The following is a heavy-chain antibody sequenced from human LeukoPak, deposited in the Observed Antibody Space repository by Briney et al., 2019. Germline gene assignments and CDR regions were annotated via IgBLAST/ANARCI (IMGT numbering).Heavy chain of an antibody. V-gene: IGHV3-23*01. CDR2: ISGSGGDT. Sequence: GGSLRLSCAASGFTFRSYAISWVRQAPGKGLEWVSGISGSGGDTYFADSVKGRFTISRDNSKNTVFLQMDSLRAEDTAAYYCAKTTAGYSSGRYPGWPIDYWGQGTLVTVSS. CDR3: AKTTAGYSSGRYPGWPIDY. J-gene: IGHJ4*02. CDR1: GFTFRSYA. D-gene: IGHD6-19*01.